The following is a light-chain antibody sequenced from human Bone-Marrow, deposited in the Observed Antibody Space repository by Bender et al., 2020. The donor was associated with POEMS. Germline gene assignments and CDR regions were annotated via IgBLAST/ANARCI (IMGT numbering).Light chain of an antibody. V-gene: IGLV2-14*02. CDR1: SSDVGSYNL. J-gene: IGLJ2*01. CDR3: SSYTSGSTLL. Sequence: SALTQPASVSGSPGQSITISCTGASSDVGSYNLVSWYQQHPGKAPKVMIYDVSEQPSGVSHRFAGSKSGNTASLAISGLQAADVADYYCSSYTSGSTLLFGGGTTFTVL. CDR2: DVS.